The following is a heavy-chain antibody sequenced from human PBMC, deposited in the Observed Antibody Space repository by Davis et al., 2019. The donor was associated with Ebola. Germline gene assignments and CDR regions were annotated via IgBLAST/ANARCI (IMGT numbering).Heavy chain of an antibody. CDR1: GCSIISSSSY. CDR3: AGQGWSGYSLRHWLDP. J-gene: IGHJ5*02. D-gene: IGHD3-3*01. Sequence: SETLSLTCTVSGCSIISSSSYWGCIRQPPRKGLEWIGSTNYSGITYYNPSLKSRVTISVDTSKNQFSLKLRSVTAADTAVYYCAGQGWSGYSLRHWLDPWGRGTLVTVSS. V-gene: IGHV4-39*01. CDR2: TNYSGIT.